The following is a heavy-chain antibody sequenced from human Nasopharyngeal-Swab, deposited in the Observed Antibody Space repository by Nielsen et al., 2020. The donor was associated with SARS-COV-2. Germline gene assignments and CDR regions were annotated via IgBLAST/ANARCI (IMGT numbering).Heavy chain of an antibody. CDR3: ISNGDGYNSFDY. CDR1: GGTFSSYA. CDR2: IIPIFGTA. J-gene: IGHJ4*02. Sequence: SVKVSCKASGGTFSSYAISWVRQAPGQGLEWMGGIIPIFGTANYAQKFQGRVTTTADKSTSTAYMELSSLRSEDTAVYYCISNGDGYNSFDYWGQGTLVTVSS. D-gene: IGHD5-24*01. V-gene: IGHV1-69*06.